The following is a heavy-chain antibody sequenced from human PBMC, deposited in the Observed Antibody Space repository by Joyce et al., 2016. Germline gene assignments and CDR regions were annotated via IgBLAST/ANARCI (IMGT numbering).Heavy chain of an antibody. J-gene: IGHJ1*01. V-gene: IGHV4-34*01. CDR1: GGSLSGYY. CDR2: VNDRERN. Sequence: QVQLQEWGAGLLKPSETLSLTCAVYGGSLSGYYWSWIRQAPGMGLEWVGEVNDRERNNYNPSLKSRGTTSMDTSKNQFSLRLPTVTAADTAVYFCARARRGIILARGEMGEYLQHWGRGTVVIVSS. CDR3: ARARRGIILARGEMGEYLQH. D-gene: IGHD3-10*01.